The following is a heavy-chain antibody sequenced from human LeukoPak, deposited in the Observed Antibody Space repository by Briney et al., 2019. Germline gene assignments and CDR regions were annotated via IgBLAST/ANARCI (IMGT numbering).Heavy chain of an antibody. CDR2: IYPGDSDT. CDR3: ARRLISSEPFDY. D-gene: IGHD2/OR15-2a*01. V-gene: IGHV5-51*01. CDR1: GYSFTSYW. Sequence: PGESLQISCKGSGYSFTSYWIGWVRQLPGKGLEWMGIIYPGDSDTRYSPSFQGQVTISADKSINTAYLQWSSLKASDTAMYYCARRLISSEPFDYWGQGTLVTVSS. J-gene: IGHJ4*02.